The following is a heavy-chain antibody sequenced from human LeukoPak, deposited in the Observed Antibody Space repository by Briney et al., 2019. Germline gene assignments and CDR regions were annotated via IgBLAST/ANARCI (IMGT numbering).Heavy chain of an antibody. CDR1: GFTFSGYW. D-gene: IGHD3-22*01. V-gene: IGHV3-74*03. Sequence: QPGGSLRLSCAASGFTFSGYWMHWVRQAPGKGLVWVSRINSDGSSTTYADSVKGRFTISRDNAKNTLYLQMNSLRAEDTAVYYCARDPVYYDSRGYYSGGWYFGYWGQGTLVTVSS. CDR2: INSDGSST. J-gene: IGHJ4*02. CDR3: ARDPVYYDSRGYYSGGWYFGY.